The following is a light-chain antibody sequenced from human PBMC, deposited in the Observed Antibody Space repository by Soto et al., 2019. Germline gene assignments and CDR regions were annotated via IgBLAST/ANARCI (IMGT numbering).Light chain of an antibody. CDR3: QQTYSTPYT. J-gene: IGKJ2*01. Sequence: GDRVTITCRASQRITTYLNWYQQKPGEAPKLLISTSGTLQRGVPSRFSGSGSGTDFTLTITALRPEHFATYFCQQTYSTPYTFGQGTKLEIK. CDR2: TSG. CDR1: QRITTY. V-gene: IGKV1-39*01.